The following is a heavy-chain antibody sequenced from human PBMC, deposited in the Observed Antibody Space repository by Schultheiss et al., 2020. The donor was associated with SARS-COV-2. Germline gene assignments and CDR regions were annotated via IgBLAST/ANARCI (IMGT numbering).Heavy chain of an antibody. CDR1: GGSFSDYY. D-gene: IGHD1-1*01. Sequence: SETLSLTCAVSGGSFSDYYWSCIRQPPGKGLEWIGYIYYSGSTNYNPSLKSRVTISVDTSKNQFSLKLSSVTAADTAVYYCARAEAGNWNPPWFDPWGQGTLVTVSS. CDR3: ARAEAGNWNPPWFDP. J-gene: IGHJ5*02. V-gene: IGHV4-59*01. CDR2: IYYSGST.